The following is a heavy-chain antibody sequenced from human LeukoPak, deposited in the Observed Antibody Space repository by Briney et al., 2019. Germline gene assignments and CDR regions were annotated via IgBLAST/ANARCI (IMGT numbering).Heavy chain of an antibody. J-gene: IGHJ4*02. D-gene: IGHD6-6*01. V-gene: IGHV4-38-2*01. CDR3: ARLGGYSSSSLDY. CDR1: GYSISSGYY. CDR2: IYHSGST. Sequence: SSETLSLTCAVSGYSISSGYYWGWIRQPPGKGLEWIGSIYHSGSTHYNPSLKSRVTISVDTSKNQFSLKLSSVTTADTAVYYCARLGGYSSSSLDYWGQGTLVTVSS.